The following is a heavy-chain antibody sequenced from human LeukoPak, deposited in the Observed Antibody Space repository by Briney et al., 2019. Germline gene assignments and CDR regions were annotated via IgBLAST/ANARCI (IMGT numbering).Heavy chain of an antibody. CDR3: ARAWNFDY. J-gene: IGHJ4*02. CDR1: GYSFTNYW. CDR2: INPSDSDT. D-gene: IGHD1-1*01. V-gene: IGHV5-51*01. Sequence: KDGASLQISCKGSGYSFTNYWIAWVRPLPGRGLEWMVIINPSDSDTRYSPSFQGQVTISADRSISTAYLQWSSLKASDSAMYYCARAWNFDYWGQGTLVTVSS.